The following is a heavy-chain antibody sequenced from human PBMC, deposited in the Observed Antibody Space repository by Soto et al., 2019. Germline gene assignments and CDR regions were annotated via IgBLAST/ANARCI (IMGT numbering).Heavy chain of an antibody. CDR1: GFTFSRYA. J-gene: IGHJ4*02. Sequence: EVQLLESGGGLVQYGGSLRLSCAASGFTFSRYAMNWVREAPGKGPEWVSHIATTGATYYADSVKGRFTISRDTSKNTLFLQMNSLRAEDTAVYSCAKSLNTATSFDYWGQGTLVTVSS. CDR2: IATTGAT. V-gene: IGHV3-23*01. CDR3: AKSLNTATSFDY.